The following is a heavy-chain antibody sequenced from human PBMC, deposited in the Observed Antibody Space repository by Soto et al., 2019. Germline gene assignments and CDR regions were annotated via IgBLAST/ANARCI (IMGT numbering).Heavy chain of an antibody. CDR3: SKSLPDRDYYYGMDV. CDR2: IIPIFGTA. V-gene: IGHV1-69*01. Sequence: QVQLVQSGAEVKKPGSSVKVSCKASGGTFSSYAISWVRQDPGQGLEWLGGIIPIFGTANYAQKFEGRVTITADESTSTAYMELSSLRSEDTAVYYCSKSLPDRDYYYGMDVWGQGTTVTVSS. J-gene: IGHJ6*02. CDR1: GGTFSSYA.